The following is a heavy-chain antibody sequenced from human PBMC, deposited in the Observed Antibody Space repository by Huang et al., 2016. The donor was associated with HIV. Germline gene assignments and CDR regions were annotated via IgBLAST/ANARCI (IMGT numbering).Heavy chain of an antibody. CDR3: ARDGAYSFDSTAYYRDH. D-gene: IGHD3-9*01. CDR2: ISYRGLT. V-gene: IGHV4-59*11. J-gene: IGHJ4*02. Sequence: QVHLLESGPGLVKPSETLSLTCSVSGGSISGHHWSWVRQPPGTGLEWIASISYRGLTKYNPARKGRVTMSLDTSKDHFAVNLSSVTAADTAVYFCARDGAYSFDSTAYYRDHWGQGTLVTVAS. CDR1: GGSISGHH.